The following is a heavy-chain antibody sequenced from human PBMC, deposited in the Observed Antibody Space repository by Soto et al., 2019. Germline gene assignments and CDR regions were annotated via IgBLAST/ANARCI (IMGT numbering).Heavy chain of an antibody. V-gene: IGHV3-9*01. CDR2: ISWNSGSI. CDR3: AKEKGLGYCSGGSCYGIN. D-gene: IGHD2-15*01. CDR1: GFTFDDYA. Sequence: EVQLVESGGGLVQPGRSLRLSCAASGFTFDDYAMHWVRQAPGKGLEWVSGISWNSGSIGYADSVKGRFTISRDNAKNSLYLQMNSLRAEDTALYYCAKEKGLGYCSGGSCYGINWGQGTLVTVSS. J-gene: IGHJ4*02.